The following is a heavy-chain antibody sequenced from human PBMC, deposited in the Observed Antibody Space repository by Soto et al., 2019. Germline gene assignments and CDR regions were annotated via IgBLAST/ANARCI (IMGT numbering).Heavy chain of an antibody. CDR3: ARGDCVGGTCYSLAGSFYYYMDV. CDR2: INSDGSVS. Sequence: EVQLVESGGGLVQPGGPLRLSCAASGFTFSNYWMYWVRQAPGKGLEWVSRINSDGSVSSHADSVKGRLTISRDNVKNTLYLHMDSLRAEDTAVYYCARGDCVGGTCYSLAGSFYYYMDVWGKGTTVTVFS. D-gene: IGHD2-15*01. J-gene: IGHJ6*03. V-gene: IGHV3-74*02. CDR1: GFTFSNYW.